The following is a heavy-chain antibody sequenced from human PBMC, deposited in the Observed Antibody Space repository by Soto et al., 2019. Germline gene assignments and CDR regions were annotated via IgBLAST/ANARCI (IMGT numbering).Heavy chain of an antibody. Sequence: ASVKVSCKASGYTFTSYAMHWVRQAPGQRLEWMRWINAGNGNTKYSQKFQGRVTITRDTSASTAYMELGSLRSEDTAVYYCARGYSDSSGYYSWGYWGQVTLVTVSS. V-gene: IGHV1-3*01. D-gene: IGHD3-22*01. CDR1: GYTFTSYA. J-gene: IGHJ4*02. CDR3: ARGYSDSSGYYSWGY. CDR2: INAGNGNT.